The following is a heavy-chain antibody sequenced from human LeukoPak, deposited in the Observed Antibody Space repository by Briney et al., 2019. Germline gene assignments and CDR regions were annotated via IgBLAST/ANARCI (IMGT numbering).Heavy chain of an antibody. V-gene: IGHV4-59*08. CDR2: VLYSRGT. CDR3: ARFGAAAGTDF. CDR1: GASISSYY. Sequence: SETLSLTCTVSGASISSYYWTWIRQPPGKGLEWIGYVLYSRGTYYNPSLKSRVTISADTPKNQFSLNLSSVTAADTAVYYCARFGAAAGTDFWGQGTLATVSS. J-gene: IGHJ4*02. D-gene: IGHD6-13*01.